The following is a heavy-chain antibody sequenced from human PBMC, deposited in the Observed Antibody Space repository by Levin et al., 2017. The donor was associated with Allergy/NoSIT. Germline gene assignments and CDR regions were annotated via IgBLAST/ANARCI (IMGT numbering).Heavy chain of an antibody. J-gene: IGHJ6*03. CDR2: FDPKNGEV. Sequence: ASVKVSCKLVGYTLTQLSIHWVRQAPGKGLEWMGGFDPKNGEVVYAQKFQDRVTMTKDTSTQTVYMELRSLRSGDTAVYYCAANGCSGGSCYAPLRYYYYMDVWGEGTPVTVSS. V-gene: IGHV1-24*01. CDR3: AANGCSGGSCYAPLRYYYYMDV. D-gene: IGHD2-15*01. CDR1: GYTLTQLS.